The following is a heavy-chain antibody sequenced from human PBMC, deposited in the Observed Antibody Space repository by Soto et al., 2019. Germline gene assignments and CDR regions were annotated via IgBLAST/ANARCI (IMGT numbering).Heavy chain of an antibody. CDR1: ITSYG. CDR2: IYPGDSDT. J-gene: IGHJ6*02. CDR3: ARRPRATHYYYGMDV. Sequence: ITSYGSRWVRQPQGKGLEWMGIIYPGDSDTRYSPSFQGQVTISADKSISTAYLQWSSLKASDTAMYFCARRPRATHYYYGMDVWGQGTTVTVSS. V-gene: IGHV5-51*01.